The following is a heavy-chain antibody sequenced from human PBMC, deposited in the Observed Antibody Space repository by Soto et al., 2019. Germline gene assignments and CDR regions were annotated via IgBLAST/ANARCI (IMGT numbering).Heavy chain of an antibody. V-gene: IGHV3-23*01. D-gene: IGHD4-17*01. CDR3: AKGGVHYGDYYYYYGMDV. J-gene: IGHJ6*02. Sequence: GGSLRLSCAASGFTISSYAMSRVSQAPGKGLEWVSAISGSGGSTYYADSVKGRFTISRDNSKNTLYLQMNSLRAEDTAVYYCAKGGVHYGDYYYYYGMDVWGQGTTVTVSS. CDR1: GFTISSYA. CDR2: ISGSGGST.